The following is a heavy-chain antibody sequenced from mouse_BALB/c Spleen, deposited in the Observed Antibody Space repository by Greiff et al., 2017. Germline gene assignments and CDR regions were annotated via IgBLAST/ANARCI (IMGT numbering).Heavy chain of an antibody. J-gene: IGHJ4*01. CDR3: ARDPVHYYGTRAMDY. CDR1: GFSLTSYG. D-gene: IGHD1-2*01. CDR2: IWAGGST. V-gene: IGHV2-9*02. Sequence: QVQLKQSGPGLVAPSQSLSITCTVSGFSLTSYGVHWVRQPPGKGLEWLGVIWAGGSTNYNSALMSRLSISKDNSKSQVFLKMNSLQTDDTAMYYCARDPVHYYGTRAMDYWGQGTSVTVSS.